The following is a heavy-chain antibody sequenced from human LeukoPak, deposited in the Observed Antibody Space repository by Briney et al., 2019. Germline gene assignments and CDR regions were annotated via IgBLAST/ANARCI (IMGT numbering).Heavy chain of an antibody. D-gene: IGHD3-22*01. J-gene: IGHJ3*02. CDR1: GFTFTSSA. V-gene: IGHV1-58*01. CDR2: IVVGSGNT. CDR3: AADPYYYDSSGYFSAFDI. Sequence: TSVKVSCKASGFTFTSSAVQWVRQARGQRLEWIGWIVVGSGNTNYAQKFQERVTITRDMSTSTAYMELSSLRSEDTAVYYCAADPYYYDSSGYFSAFDIWGQGTMVTVSS.